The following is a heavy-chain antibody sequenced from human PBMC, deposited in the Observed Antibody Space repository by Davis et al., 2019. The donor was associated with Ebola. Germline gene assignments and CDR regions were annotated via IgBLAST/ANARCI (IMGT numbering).Heavy chain of an antibody. CDR1: GFTFSSYG. CDR3: ARQGRSYYFDY. D-gene: IGHD1-26*01. V-gene: IGHV3-30*03. J-gene: IGHJ4*02. Sequence: GESLKISCAASGFTFSSYGMHWVRQAPGKGLEWVAVISYDGSNKYYADSVKGRFTISRDNSKNTLYLQMNSLRAEDTAVYYCARQGRSYYFDYWCQGTLVTVSS. CDR2: ISYDGSNK.